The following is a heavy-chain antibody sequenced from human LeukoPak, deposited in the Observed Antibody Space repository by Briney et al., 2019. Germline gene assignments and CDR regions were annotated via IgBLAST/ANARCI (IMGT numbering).Heavy chain of an antibody. J-gene: IGHJ5*02. CDR1: GDSISSGGHH. V-gene: IGHV4-31*03. D-gene: IGHD6-13*01. CDR2: IHSSGVT. CDR3: ARLSVAAVGRLNYFDP. Sequence: PSETLSLTCSVPGDSISSGGHHWSWIRQHPVMGLEWIGHIHSSGVTYYNPSLKSRTTISVDTSKNQFSLRMSSVTAADMALYYCARLSVAAVGRLNYFDPWGQGTLVTVSS.